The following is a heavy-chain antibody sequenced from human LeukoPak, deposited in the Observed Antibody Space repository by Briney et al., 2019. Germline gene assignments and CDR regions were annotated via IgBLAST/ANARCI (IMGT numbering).Heavy chain of an antibody. D-gene: IGHD3-3*01. CDR2: INHSGST. CDR1: GGSSSGYY. CDR3: ARGRDYDFWSGYYRGWFDP. V-gene: IGHV4-34*01. Sequence: SETLSLTCAVYGGSSSGYYWSWIRQPPGKGLEWIGEINHSGSTNYNPSLKSRVTISVDTSKNQFSLKLSSVTAADTAVYYCARGRDYDFWSGYYRGWFDPWGQGTLVTVSS. J-gene: IGHJ5*02.